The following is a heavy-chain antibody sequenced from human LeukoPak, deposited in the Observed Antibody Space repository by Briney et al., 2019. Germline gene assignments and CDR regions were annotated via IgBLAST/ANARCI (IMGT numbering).Heavy chain of an antibody. CDR1: GGSISSSSYY. V-gene: IGHV4-39*01. CDR3: ARQIDDYYDTSGYWK. D-gene: IGHD3-22*01. J-gene: IGHJ4*02. Sequence: SETLSLTCTVSGGSISSSSYYWGWIRQPPGKGLKWIGSIYYSGSTNYNPSLKSRVTISIDTSKNQFSLKLSSVTAADTAVYYCARQIDDYYDTSGYWKWGQGTLVTVSS. CDR2: IYYSGST.